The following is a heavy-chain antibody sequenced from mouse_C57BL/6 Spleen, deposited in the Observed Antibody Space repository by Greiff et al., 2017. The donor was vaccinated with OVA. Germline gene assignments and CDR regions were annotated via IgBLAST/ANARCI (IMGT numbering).Heavy chain of an antibody. CDR1: GFTFSSYA. D-gene: IGHD2-3*01. CDR3: ARELNLYRPWFAY. CDR2: ISDGGSYT. Sequence: EVKVEESGGGLVKPGGSLKLSCAASGFTFSSYAMSWVRQTPEKRLEWVATISDGGSYTYYPDNVKGRFTISRDNAKNNLYLQMSHLKSEDTAMYYCARELNLYRPWFAYWGQGTLVTVSA. V-gene: IGHV5-4*01. J-gene: IGHJ3*01.